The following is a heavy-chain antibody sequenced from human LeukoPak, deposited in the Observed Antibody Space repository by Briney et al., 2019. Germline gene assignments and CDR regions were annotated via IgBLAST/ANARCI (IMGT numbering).Heavy chain of an antibody. D-gene: IGHD2-21*02. CDR3: ARGAHIVVVTAIPLDY. V-gene: IGHV1-2*02. J-gene: IGHJ4*02. CDR1: GYTFTGYY. Sequence: ASVKVSCKASGYTFTGYYTHWVRQAPGQGLEWMGWINPNSGGTNYAQKSQGRVTMTRDTSISTAYMELSRLRSDDTAVYYCARGAHIVVVTAIPLDYWGQGTLVTVSS. CDR2: INPNSGGT.